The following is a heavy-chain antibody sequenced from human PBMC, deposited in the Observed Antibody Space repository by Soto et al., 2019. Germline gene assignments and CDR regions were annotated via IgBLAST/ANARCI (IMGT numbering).Heavy chain of an antibody. D-gene: IGHD6-6*01. CDR3: AKDQYSSSSGGYYYGMDV. Sequence: QVQLVESGGGVVQPGRSLRLSCAASGFTFSSYGMHWVRQAPGTGLEWVAVISYDGSNKYYADSVKGRFTISRDNSKNTLYLQMNSLRAEDTAVYYCAKDQYSSSSGGYYYGMDVWGQGTTVTVSS. J-gene: IGHJ6*02. V-gene: IGHV3-30*18. CDR2: ISYDGSNK. CDR1: GFTFSSYG.